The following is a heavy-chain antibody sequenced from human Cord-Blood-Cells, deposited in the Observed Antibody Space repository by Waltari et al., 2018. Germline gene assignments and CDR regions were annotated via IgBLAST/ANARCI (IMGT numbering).Heavy chain of an antibody. CDR1: GYTFTSYA. D-gene: IGHD6-6*01. CDR2: MNAGNGNT. CDR3: ASSWREYSSSSFDY. Sequence: QVQLVQSGAEVKKPGASVKVSCKASGYTFTSYAMHWVRQAPGQRLEWMGWMNAGNGNTKYSQKFQGRVTITRDTSASTAYMELSSLRSEDTAVYYCASSWREYSSSSFDYWGQGTLVTVSS. V-gene: IGHV1-3*01. J-gene: IGHJ4*02.